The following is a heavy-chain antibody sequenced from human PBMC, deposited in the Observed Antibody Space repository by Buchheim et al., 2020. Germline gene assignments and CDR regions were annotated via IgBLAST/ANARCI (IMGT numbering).Heavy chain of an antibody. CDR1: GGSFSGYY. Sequence: QVQLQQWGAGLLKPSETLSLTCAFYGGSFSGYYWSWIRQPPGKGLEWIGEINHSGSTNYNPSLKSRVTISVDTSKNQFSLKLSSVTAADTAVYYCARGFCGGDCYQTLYYYYYYGMDVWGQGTT. CDR2: INHSGST. V-gene: IGHV4-34*01. CDR3: ARGFCGGDCYQTLYYYYYYGMDV. D-gene: IGHD2-21*02. J-gene: IGHJ6*02.